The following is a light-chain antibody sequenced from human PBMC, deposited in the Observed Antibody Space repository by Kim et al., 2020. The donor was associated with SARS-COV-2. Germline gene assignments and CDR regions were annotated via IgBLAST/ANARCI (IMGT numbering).Light chain of an antibody. CDR1: QGIGSD. CDR2: TAS. V-gene: IGKV1-6*01. Sequence: ASVVDIVTITCRASQGIGSDVDWYQQKPGKAPKLLIYTASSLQSGVPSRFSGSGSGTDFTLTISSLQPEDFASYYCLQDYNYPLTFGGGTKVDIK. CDR3: LQDYNYPLT. J-gene: IGKJ4*01.